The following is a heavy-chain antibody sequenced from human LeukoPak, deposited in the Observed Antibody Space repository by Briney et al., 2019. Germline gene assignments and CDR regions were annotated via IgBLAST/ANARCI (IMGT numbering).Heavy chain of an antibody. D-gene: IGHD6-6*01. J-gene: IGHJ3*02. CDR1: GFTFSSYA. CDR2: ISGSGTAT. Sequence: PGGSLRLSCAASGFTFSSYAMSWVRQAPGKGLEWVSAISGSGTATYYADSVKGRFTISRDNSKNSLYLQMNSLRAEDTAVYYCARDSKRSSSDIWGQGTMVTVSS. V-gene: IGHV3-23*01. CDR3: ARDSKRSSSDI.